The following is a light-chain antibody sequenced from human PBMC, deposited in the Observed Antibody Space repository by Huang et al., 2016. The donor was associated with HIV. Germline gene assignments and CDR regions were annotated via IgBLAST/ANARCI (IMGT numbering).Light chain of an antibody. J-gene: IGKJ2*01. CDR3: QQYKNWPTYT. V-gene: IGKV3-15*01. CDR1: QSVSSN. Sequence: EIVMTQSPATLSLSPGERATLSYRASQSVSSNLAWYQQKPGQAPRLLIHGASTRATGIPGRFSGSGSGTEFTLTISSLQSEDFAVYHCQQYKNWPTYTFGQGTKLEIK. CDR2: GAS.